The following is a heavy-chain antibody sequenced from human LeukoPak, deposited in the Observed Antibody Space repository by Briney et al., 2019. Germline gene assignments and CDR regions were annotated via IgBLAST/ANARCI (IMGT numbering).Heavy chain of an antibody. CDR2: ISESSVYI. CDR1: GFTFSSYI. J-gene: IGHJ4*02. CDR3: ARSYYDSSGYPHPDLDY. V-gene: IGHV3-21*01. D-gene: IGHD3-22*01. Sequence: PGGSLRLSCAGSGFTFSSYIMNWVRHAPGKGLEWVSSISESSVYINYADSVKGRFTISRDNAKYSLYLQMTSLRAEDTAVYYCARSYYDSSGYPHPDLDYWGQGTRVTVSS.